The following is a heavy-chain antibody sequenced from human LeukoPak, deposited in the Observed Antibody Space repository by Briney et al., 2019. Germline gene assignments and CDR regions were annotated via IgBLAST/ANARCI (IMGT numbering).Heavy chain of an antibody. Sequence: ASVKVSCKASGYTFTSYDINWVRQATGQGLEWMGWMSPNSGNTGYAQKFQGRVTITRNTSISTAHMELSSLRSEDTAVYYCAIDANYCSSTSCYDANAFDIWGQGTMVTVSS. CDR2: MSPNSGNT. V-gene: IGHV1-8*03. CDR1: GYTFTSYD. J-gene: IGHJ3*02. D-gene: IGHD2-2*01. CDR3: AIDANYCSSTSCYDANAFDI.